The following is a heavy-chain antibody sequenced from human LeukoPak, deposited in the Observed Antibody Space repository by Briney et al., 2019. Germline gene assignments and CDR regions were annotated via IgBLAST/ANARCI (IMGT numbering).Heavy chain of an antibody. CDR1: GYTFTGYY. CDR3: ARGLGIAVARDLFDY. V-gene: IGHV1-2*02. D-gene: IGHD6-19*01. J-gene: IGHJ4*02. Sequence: ASEKVSCKASGYTFTGYYMHWVRQAPGQGLEWMGWINRNSSGTDYAQKFQGRVTMTRETSISTAYMELSRLRSDDTAVYYCARGLGIAVARDLFDYWGQGTLVTVSS. CDR2: INRNSSGT.